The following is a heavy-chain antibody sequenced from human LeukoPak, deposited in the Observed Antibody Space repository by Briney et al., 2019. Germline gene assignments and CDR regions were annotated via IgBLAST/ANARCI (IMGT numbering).Heavy chain of an antibody. CDR3: ARAGAAHPYYYYYYMDV. D-gene: IGHD6-6*01. J-gene: IGHJ6*03. Sequence: SETLSLTCTVSGGSISSSTYYWGWIRQPPGKGLEWIGSIYYSGSTYYNPSLKSRVTISVDTSKNQFSLKLSSVTAADTAVYYCARAGAAHPYYYYYYMDVWGKGTTVTVSS. CDR2: IYYSGST. CDR1: GGSISSSTYY. V-gene: IGHV4-39*07.